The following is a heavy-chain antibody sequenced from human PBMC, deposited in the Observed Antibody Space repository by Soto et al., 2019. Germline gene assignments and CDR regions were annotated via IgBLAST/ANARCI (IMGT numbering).Heavy chain of an antibody. CDR3: ARTGSSVPAFLDY. CDR2: IYHSGST. D-gene: IGHD3-10*01. V-gene: IGHV4-30-2*01. J-gene: IGHJ4*02. CDR1: GGSISSGGYS. Sequence: SETLSLTCAVSGGSISSGGYSWSWIRQPPGKGLEWIGYIYHSGSTYYNPSLKSRVTISVDRSKNQFSLKLNSVTAADTAVYYCARTGSSVPAFLDYWGQGTLVTVSS.